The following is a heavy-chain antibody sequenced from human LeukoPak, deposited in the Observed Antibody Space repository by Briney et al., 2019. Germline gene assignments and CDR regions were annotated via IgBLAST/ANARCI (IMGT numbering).Heavy chain of an antibody. CDR2: ITNNGATT. V-gene: IGHV3-23*01. J-gene: IGHJ5*02. CDR3: AKVKDYYDSSGRTGTFDP. CDR1: GFTFSSNS. D-gene: IGHD3-22*01. Sequence: GGSLRLSCAASGFTFSSNSMNWVRQAPGRGLEWVSVITNNGATTYYADSVKGRFTISRDNSKNMLYLQMNSLRAEDTAVYYCAKVKDYYDSSGRTGTFDPWGQGTLVTVSS.